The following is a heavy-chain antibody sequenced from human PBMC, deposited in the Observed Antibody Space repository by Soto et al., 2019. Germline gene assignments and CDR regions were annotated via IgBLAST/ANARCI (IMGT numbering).Heavy chain of an antibody. D-gene: IGHD2-21*02. V-gene: IGHV1-69*06. CDR2: IIPIFGTA. Sequence: SVKVSCKASGGTFSSYAISWVRQAPGQGLEWMGGIIPIFGTANYAQKFQGRVTITADKSTSTAYMELSSLRSEDTAVYYCARDLAYCGGDCYSDDYWVQGTLVTVSS. J-gene: IGHJ4*02. CDR1: GGTFSSYA. CDR3: ARDLAYCGGDCYSDDY.